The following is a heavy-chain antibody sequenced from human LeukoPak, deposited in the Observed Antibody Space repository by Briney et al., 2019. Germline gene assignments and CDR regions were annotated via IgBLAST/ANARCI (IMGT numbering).Heavy chain of an antibody. CDR1: GFTFSSYE. CDR3: ARGPLPRYFDSSGYFNY. D-gene: IGHD3-22*01. Sequence: PGGSLRLSCAASGFTFSSYEMNWVRQAPGKGLEWVAYISSSGSTTYYADSVKGRFTISRDNAKNSLYLQMNSLRAEDTAVYYCARGPLPRYFDSSGYFNYWGQGTLVTVSS. CDR2: ISSSGSTT. J-gene: IGHJ4*02. V-gene: IGHV3-48*03.